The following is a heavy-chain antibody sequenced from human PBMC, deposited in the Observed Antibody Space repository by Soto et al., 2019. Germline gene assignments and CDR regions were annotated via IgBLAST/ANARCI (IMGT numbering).Heavy chain of an antibody. V-gene: IGHV4-30-2*01. Sequence: PSETLSLTCAVSGCSISSGGYSWSWIRQPPGEGLEWIGYIYHSGSTYYNPSLKSRVTISVDRSKNQFSLKLSSVTAADTAVYYCASRPSRCSYGDGDFDYWGQGTLVTVSS. CDR3: ASRPSRCSYGDGDFDY. J-gene: IGHJ4*02. CDR1: GCSISSGGYS. CDR2: IYHSGST. D-gene: IGHD5-18*01.